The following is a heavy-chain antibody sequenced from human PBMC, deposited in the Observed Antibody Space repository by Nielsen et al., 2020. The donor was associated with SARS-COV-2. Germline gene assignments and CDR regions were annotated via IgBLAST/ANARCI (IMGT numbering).Heavy chain of an antibody. CDR1: GYTFTGYY. Sequence: ASVKVSCKASGYTFTGYYMHWVLQAPGQGLEWMGWINPNSGGTNYAQKFQGWVTMTRDTSISTAYMELSRLRSDDTAVYYCARDLGGDNWNYADYWGQGTLVTVSS. D-gene: IGHD1-7*01. CDR2: INPNSGGT. CDR3: ARDLGGDNWNYADY. J-gene: IGHJ4*02. V-gene: IGHV1-2*04.